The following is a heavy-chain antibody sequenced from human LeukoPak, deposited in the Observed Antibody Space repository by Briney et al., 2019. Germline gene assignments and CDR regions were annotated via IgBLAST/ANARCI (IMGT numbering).Heavy chain of an antibody. V-gene: IGHV3-33*01. CDR2: IWYNGSNK. CDR3: GRGGPSDY. Sequence: QPGGSLRLSCAASGFTFSSYGMHWVRQAPGKGLEWVAVIWYNGSNKYYADSVKGRFTISRDNSKNTLYLQMNSLRAEDKAVYYCGRGGPSDYWGQGTLVTVSS. CDR1: GFTFSSYG. J-gene: IGHJ4*02.